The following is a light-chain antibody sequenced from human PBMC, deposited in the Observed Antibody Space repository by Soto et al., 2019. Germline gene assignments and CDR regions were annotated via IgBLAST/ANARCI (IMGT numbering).Light chain of an antibody. Sequence: QSVLTQPPSASGTPGQRVTISCSGSSSNIGSHTVNWYQQLPGTAPKLLIYTNIQRPSGVPDRFSGSKSGTSASLAISGLQSEDEADYYCAAWHDSGNEGVFGGGTRLTVL. CDR2: TNI. CDR3: AAWHDSGNEGV. CDR1: SSNIGSHT. J-gene: IGLJ2*01. V-gene: IGLV1-44*01.